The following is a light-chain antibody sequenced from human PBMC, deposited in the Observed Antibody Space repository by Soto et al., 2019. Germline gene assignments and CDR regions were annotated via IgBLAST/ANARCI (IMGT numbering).Light chain of an antibody. CDR3: QQRANWPLT. Sequence: TQSPATLSASPGERVTLSCRASQSVASSVAWYQQKPGQAPRLLIYDASNRATGVPARFSGSGSGTDFTLTISSLESEDFAVYYCQQRANWPLTFGGGTKVDIK. V-gene: IGKV3-11*01. J-gene: IGKJ4*01. CDR1: QSVASS. CDR2: DAS.